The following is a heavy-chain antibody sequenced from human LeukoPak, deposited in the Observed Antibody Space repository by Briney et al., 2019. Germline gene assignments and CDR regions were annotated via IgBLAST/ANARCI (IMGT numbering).Heavy chain of an antibody. Sequence: ASVKVSCKASGYTFTSYGISWVRQAPGRGLEWMGWISAYNGNTNYAQKLQGRVTMTTDTSTSTAYMELRSLRSDDTAVYYCARAPTYYYDSSGYYPSGAFDIWGQGTMVTVSS. CDR2: ISAYNGNT. V-gene: IGHV1-18*01. CDR3: ARAPTYYYDSSGYYPSGAFDI. D-gene: IGHD3-22*01. J-gene: IGHJ3*02. CDR1: GYTFTSYG.